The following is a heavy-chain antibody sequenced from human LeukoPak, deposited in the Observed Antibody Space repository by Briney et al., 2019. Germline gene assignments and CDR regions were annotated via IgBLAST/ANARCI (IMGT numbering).Heavy chain of an antibody. J-gene: IGHJ6*02. D-gene: IGHD4-17*01. Sequence: ASVKVSCKASGYTFTSYGISWVRQAPGQGLEWMAWISTYNGNTNYAQKFQGRVTLTTDTSTSTAYMELRSLRSDDTAVYYCARDDYGNGMDVWGQGTTVTVSS. CDR3: ARDDYGNGMDV. V-gene: IGHV1-18*01. CDR2: ISTYNGNT. CDR1: GYTFTSYG.